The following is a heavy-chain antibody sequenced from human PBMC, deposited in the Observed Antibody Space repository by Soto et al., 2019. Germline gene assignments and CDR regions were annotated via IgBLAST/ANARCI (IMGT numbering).Heavy chain of an antibody. V-gene: IGHV4-39*01. CDR2: IYFRGNT. Sequence: QLQLQESGPGLVKPSETLSLTCSVSGDSINSDKYYWGWIRQPPGKGLEWIGSIYFRGNTYYNPSLQTRCTIALDKSTSQFSLQLISVTAADSAVYFCARLEGLATITDYFDFWGQGALGTVSS. J-gene: IGHJ4*02. CDR3: ARLEGLATITDYFDF. CDR1: GDSINSDKYY. D-gene: IGHD3-9*01.